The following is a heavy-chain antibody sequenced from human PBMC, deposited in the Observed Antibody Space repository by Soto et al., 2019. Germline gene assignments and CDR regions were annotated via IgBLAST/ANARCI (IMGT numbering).Heavy chain of an antibody. Sequence: SETLSLTCTISGGSIASYYWSWIRQPPGKGLEYIGYISHTGTTDSNPSLKSRVTLSIDTSKNQFSLNLSSVTASDTASYYCARLIRGAAAAFDSWGQGSLVTVSS. V-gene: IGHV4-59*08. CDR3: ARLIRGAAAAFDS. J-gene: IGHJ4*02. D-gene: IGHD6-25*01. CDR1: GGSIASYY. CDR2: ISHTGTT.